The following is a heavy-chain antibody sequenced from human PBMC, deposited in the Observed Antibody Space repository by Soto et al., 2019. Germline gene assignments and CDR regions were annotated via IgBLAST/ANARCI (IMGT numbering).Heavy chain of an antibody. CDR1: GGSISSGGYY. V-gene: IGHV4-31*03. Sequence: QVQLQESGPGLVKPSQTLSLTCTVSGGSISSGGYYWSWIRQHPGKCLEWIGYIHHTGTTYYNPSLRSRVTISVDTSKNQFSLKLSSVTAADTAVYYCARGGDYTSSWQKQRPFDSWGQGTLVTVSS. CDR3: ARGGDYTSSWQKQRPFDS. J-gene: IGHJ4*02. CDR2: IHHTGTT. D-gene: IGHD6-13*01.